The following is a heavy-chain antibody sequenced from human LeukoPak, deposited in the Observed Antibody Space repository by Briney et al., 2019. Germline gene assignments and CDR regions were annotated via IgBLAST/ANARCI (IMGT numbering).Heavy chain of an antibody. CDR2: INHSGST. J-gene: IGHJ6*03. CDR3: ARGAPDHYDSWSGPFWYYYYMDV. D-gene: IGHD3-3*01. CDR1: GGSFSGYY. V-gene: IGHV4-34*01. Sequence: PSETLSLTCAVYGGSFSGYYWSWIRQPPGKGLEWIGEINHSGSTNYSPSLKSRVTISVDTSKNQFSLKLSSVTAADTAVYYCARGAPDHYDSWSGPFWYYYYMDVWGKGTTVTVSS.